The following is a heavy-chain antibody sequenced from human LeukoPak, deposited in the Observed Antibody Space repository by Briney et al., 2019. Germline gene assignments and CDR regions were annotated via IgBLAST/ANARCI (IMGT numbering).Heavy chain of an antibody. Sequence: GSLRLSCATSGFTVSSNYMSWVRQAPGKGLEWVSVIYDSGTTYYADSVKGRFTISRDNSKNTLYLQMNSLRAEDTAVYYCAKAKQWLVQLSPLDYWGQGTLVTVSS. CDR3: AKAKQWLVQLSPLDY. D-gene: IGHD6-19*01. CDR1: GFTVSSNY. V-gene: IGHV3-53*01. J-gene: IGHJ4*02. CDR2: IYDSGTT.